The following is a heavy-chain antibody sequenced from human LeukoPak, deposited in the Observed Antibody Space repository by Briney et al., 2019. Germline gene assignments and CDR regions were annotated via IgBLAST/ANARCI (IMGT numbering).Heavy chain of an antibody. CDR1: GFTFSSYW. J-gene: IGHJ4*02. CDR2: IKQDGSEK. CDR3: ARGWPIGIAVAGLDY. V-gene: IGHV3-7*01. D-gene: IGHD6-19*01. Sequence: GGSLRLSCAASGFTFSSYWMSWVRQAPGKGLEWVANIKQDGSEKYYVDSVKGRFTISRDNAKNSLYLQMNSLRAEDTAVYYCARGWPIGIAVAGLDYWAREPWSPSPQ.